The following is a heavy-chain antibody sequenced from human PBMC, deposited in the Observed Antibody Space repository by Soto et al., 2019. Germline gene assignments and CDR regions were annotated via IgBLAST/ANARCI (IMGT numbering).Heavy chain of an antibody. Sequence: PSDTLSLTCAVYGGSFSGYYWSWTRQPPGKGLEWIGEINHSGSTNYNPSLKSRVTISVDTSKNQFSLKLSSVTAADTAVYYCARGYSSGWNWFDPWGQGTLVTVSS. CDR3: ARGYSSGWNWFDP. CDR2: INHSGST. J-gene: IGHJ5*02. CDR1: GGSFSGYY. V-gene: IGHV4-34*01. D-gene: IGHD6-19*01.